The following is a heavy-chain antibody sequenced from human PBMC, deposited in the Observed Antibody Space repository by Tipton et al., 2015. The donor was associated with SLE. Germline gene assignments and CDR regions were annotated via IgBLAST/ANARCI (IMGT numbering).Heavy chain of an antibody. CDR1: GGSISSYY. CDR2: IYYSGST. CDR3: ARHVLREAAAGLRLDP. Sequence: TLSLTCTVSGGSISSYYWSWIRQPPGKGLEWIGYIYYSGSTNYNPSLKSRVTISVDTSKNQFSLKLSSVTAADTAVYYCARHVLREAAAGLRLDPWGQGTLVTVSS. J-gene: IGHJ5*02. D-gene: IGHD6-13*01. V-gene: IGHV4-59*08.